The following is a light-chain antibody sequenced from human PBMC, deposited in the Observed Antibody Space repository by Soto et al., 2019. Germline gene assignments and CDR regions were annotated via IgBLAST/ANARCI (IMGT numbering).Light chain of an antibody. Sequence: QSVLTQPPSVSGAPGQRVTISSPGSSSNIGAGYDVHGYQQLPGTAPKLLIYGNSNRPSGVPDRFSGSKSGTSASLAITGLQAEDEADYYCQSYDSSLSGSIFGGGTKLTVL. CDR3: QSYDSSLSGSI. J-gene: IGLJ2*01. CDR1: SSNIGAGYD. V-gene: IGLV1-40*01. CDR2: GNS.